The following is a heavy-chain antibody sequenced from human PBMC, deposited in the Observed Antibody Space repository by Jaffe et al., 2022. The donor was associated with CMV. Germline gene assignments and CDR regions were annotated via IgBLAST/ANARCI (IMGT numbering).Heavy chain of an antibody. CDR2: ISGSGGSK. D-gene: IGHD3-22*01. J-gene: IGHJ4*02. CDR1: GSTFSSYA. Sequence: EVQLVESGGGSVQPGGSLRLSCGASGSTFSSYAMTWVRQAPGKGLEWVSAISGSGGSKYHADSVTGRFTISRDNSKNTLYLEMNSLRAEDTAVYYCAKGRDRYYDRSGYTHWGQGTLVTVSS. CDR3: AKGRDRYYDRSGYTH. V-gene: IGHV3-23*04.